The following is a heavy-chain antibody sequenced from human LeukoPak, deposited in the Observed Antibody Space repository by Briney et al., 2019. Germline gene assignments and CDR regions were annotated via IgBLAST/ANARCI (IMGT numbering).Heavy chain of an antibody. D-gene: IGHD6-13*01. CDR2: INSGSTNP. V-gene: IGHV3-21*01. CDR3: ARDFLAAGDY. Sequence: GGSLRLSCEASGFIFCSYTMNWIRQAPGKGLEWVASINSGSTNPYYADSVKGRFTISRDDAKKSLYLQMTSLRVEDTSVYYCARDFLAAGDYWGQGTLVTVSS. CDR1: GFIFCSYT. J-gene: IGHJ4*02.